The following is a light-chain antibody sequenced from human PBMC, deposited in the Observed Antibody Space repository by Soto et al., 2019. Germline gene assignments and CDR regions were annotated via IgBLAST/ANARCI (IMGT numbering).Light chain of an antibody. CDR3: QQYGRSPFT. CDR1: QSVSGSY. Sequence: IMVTQSPGALSLSTGERAALSCRAIQSVSGSYVAWYQQKPGQAPRLLIYGASNRATGIPDRFSGSGSGTDFTLTITRLEPEDFAVYSCQQYGRSPFTFGPGTKVDN. J-gene: IGKJ3*01. V-gene: IGKV3-20*01. CDR2: GAS.